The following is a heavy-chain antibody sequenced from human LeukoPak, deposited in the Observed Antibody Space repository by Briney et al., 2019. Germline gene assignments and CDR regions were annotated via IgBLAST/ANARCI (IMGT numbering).Heavy chain of an antibody. V-gene: IGHV1-18*01. J-gene: IGHJ3*02. CDR2: ISAYNGNT. D-gene: IGHD3-22*01. CDR1: GYTFTSYG. Sequence: GASVKVPCKASGYTFTSYGISWVRQAPGQGLEWMGWISAYNGNTNYAQKLQGRVTMTTDTSTSTAYMELRSLRSDDTAVYYCAKGAGGGRGYYDSSGFDAFDIWGQGTMVTVSS. CDR3: AKGAGGGRGYYDSSGFDAFDI.